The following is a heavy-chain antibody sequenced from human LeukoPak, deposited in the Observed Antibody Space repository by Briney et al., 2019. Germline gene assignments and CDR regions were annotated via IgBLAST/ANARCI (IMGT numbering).Heavy chain of an antibody. CDR1: GGSISSGDYY. Sequence: SETLSLTCTVSGGSISSGDYYWSWIRQPPGKGLEWIGYIYYSGSTYYNPSLKSRVTISVDTSENQFSLKLSSVTAADTAVYYCARGGWFGELLSPFYYYYGMDVWGKGTTVTVSS. J-gene: IGHJ6*04. CDR3: ARGGWFGELLSPFYYYYGMDV. D-gene: IGHD3-10*01. CDR2: IYYSGST. V-gene: IGHV4-30-4*01.